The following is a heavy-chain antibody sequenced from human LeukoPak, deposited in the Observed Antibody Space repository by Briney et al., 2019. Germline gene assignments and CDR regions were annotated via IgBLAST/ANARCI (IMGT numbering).Heavy chain of an antibody. CDR2: ISASDGKT. D-gene: IGHD2-15*01. CDR3: ARDPPCWGGSCQFTDTTLDY. Sequence: ASVKVSCKASGYTFTNYSITWVRQAPGQGLEWMGWISASDGKTKYSQKLQGRVTMSTDTSTNTAYMELRSLRADDTAVYYCARDPPCWGGSCQFTDTTLDYWGQGTLVTVSS. J-gene: IGHJ4*02. CDR1: GYTFTNYS. V-gene: IGHV1-18*04.